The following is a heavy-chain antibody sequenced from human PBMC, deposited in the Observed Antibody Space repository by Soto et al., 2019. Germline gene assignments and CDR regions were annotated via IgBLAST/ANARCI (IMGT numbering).Heavy chain of an antibody. V-gene: IGHV3-23*01. CDR2: ISGSGNST. CDR1: GFTFSSYA. J-gene: IGHJ4*02. D-gene: IGHD3-22*01. CDR3: AKGAYYYDSSAYYYY. Sequence: GGSLRLSCAASGFTFSSYAMSWVRQAPGKGLEWVSAISGSGNSTYYADSVKGRFTISRDYSKNTVYLQVNSLRAEDTAVYYCAKGAYYYDSSAYYYYWGQGTLVTVSS.